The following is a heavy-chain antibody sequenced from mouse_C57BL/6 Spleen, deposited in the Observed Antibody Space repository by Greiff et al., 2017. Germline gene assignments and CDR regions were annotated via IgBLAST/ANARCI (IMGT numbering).Heavy chain of an antibody. V-gene: IGHV1-50*01. Sequence: QVQLQQPGAELVKPGASVKLSCKASGYTFTSYWMPWVKQRPGQGLAWIGEIDPSDSYTNYNQKFKGKATLTVDTSSSTAYMQLSSLTAEDSAVYYCAFITTVVAHFDYWGQGTTLTVSS. CDR3: AFITTVVAHFDY. J-gene: IGHJ2*01. CDR2: IDPSDSYT. D-gene: IGHD1-1*01. CDR1: GYTFTSYW.